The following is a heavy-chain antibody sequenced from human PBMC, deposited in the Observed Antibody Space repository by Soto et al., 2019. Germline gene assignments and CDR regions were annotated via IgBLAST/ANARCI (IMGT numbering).Heavy chain of an antibody. D-gene: IGHD3-9*01. V-gene: IGHV3-23*01. J-gene: IGHJ4*02. CDR3: AKVVRVTSPSMGFDWLLGAIDY. CDR2: ISGSGGST. CDR1: GFTFSSYA. Sequence: GGSLRLSCAASGFTFSSYAMSWVRQAPGKGLEWVSAISGSGGSTYYAGSVKGRFTNSRDNSKNTVYLQMNSLRAEETAVYYCAKVVRVTSPSMGFDWLLGAIDYWGQGTLVTVSS.